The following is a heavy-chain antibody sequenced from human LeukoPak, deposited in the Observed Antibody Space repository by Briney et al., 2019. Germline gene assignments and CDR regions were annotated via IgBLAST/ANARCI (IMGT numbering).Heavy chain of an antibody. J-gene: IGHJ3*02. CDR3: AREPFLLDAFDI. V-gene: IGHV4-59*11. CDR2: IYYSGST. Sequence: SETLSLTCTVSGGSISSHYWSWIRQPPGKGLEWIGYIYYSGSTNYNPSLKSRVTISVDTSKNQFSLKLSSVTAADTAVYCCAREPFLLDAFDIWGQGTMVTVSS. CDR1: GGSISSHY. D-gene: IGHD2-8*02.